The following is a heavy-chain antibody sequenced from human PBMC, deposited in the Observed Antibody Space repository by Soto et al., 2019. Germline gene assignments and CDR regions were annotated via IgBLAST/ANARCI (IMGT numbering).Heavy chain of an antibody. CDR1: GFTFSSYG. D-gene: IGHD3-22*01. J-gene: IGHJ4*02. V-gene: IGHV3-30*03. CDR2: ISYDGSNK. CDR3: ARTFPDYDSSGYQEWDY. Sequence: GGSLRLSCAASGFTFSSYGMHWVRQAPGKGLEWVAVISYDGSNKYYADSVKGRFTISRDSSKNTLYLQMNSLRAEDTAVYYCARTFPDYDSSGYQEWDYWGQGTLVTVSS.